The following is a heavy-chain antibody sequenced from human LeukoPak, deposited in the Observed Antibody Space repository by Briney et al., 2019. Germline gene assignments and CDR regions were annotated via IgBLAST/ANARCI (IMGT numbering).Heavy chain of an antibody. D-gene: IGHD4-17*01. CDR2: TSPTSGYI. V-gene: IGHV3-21*01. Sequence: GRSLRLSCAASGFTFSSYAMVWVRQAPGKGLEWVSSTSPTSGYIYYADSVKGRFTISRDNAENSLYLLMNSLRAEDTAVYYCAREGPTAALFDYWGQGTQVTVSS. CDR1: GFTFSSYA. CDR3: AREGPTAALFDY. J-gene: IGHJ4*02.